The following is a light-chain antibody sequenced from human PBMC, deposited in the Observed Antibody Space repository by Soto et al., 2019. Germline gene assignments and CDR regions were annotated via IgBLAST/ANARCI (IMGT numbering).Light chain of an antibody. Sequence: QSALTQPPFASGSPGQSVTISCTGTSSDVGGYNYVSWYQQYPGKAPKIMIYEVSERPSGVPVRFSGSKSGNTASLTVSGLQAEDEADYYCSSYAGTNNLVFGGGTKLTVL. CDR2: EVS. CDR3: SSYAGTNNLV. CDR1: SSDVGGYNY. J-gene: IGLJ3*02. V-gene: IGLV2-8*01.